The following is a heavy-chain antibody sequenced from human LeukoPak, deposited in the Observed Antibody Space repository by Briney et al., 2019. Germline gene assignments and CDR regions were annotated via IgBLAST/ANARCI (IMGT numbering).Heavy chain of an antibody. Sequence: SVKVSCKASGGTFSSYAISWVRQAPGQGLEWMGRIIPILGIANYAQKFQGRVTITADKSTRTAYMELSSLRSEDTAVYYCARGPYSSGWTIDYWGQGTLVTVSS. J-gene: IGHJ4*02. D-gene: IGHD6-19*01. CDR2: IIPILGIA. CDR1: GGTFSSYA. CDR3: ARGPYSSGWTIDY. V-gene: IGHV1-69*04.